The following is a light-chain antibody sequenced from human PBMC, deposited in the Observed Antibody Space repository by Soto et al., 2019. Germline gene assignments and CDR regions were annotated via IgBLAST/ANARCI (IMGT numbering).Light chain of an antibody. J-gene: IGKJ1*01. CDR1: RGLVSSDGNTY. Sequence: VLTQSPLSVSVTVGQPASISCRSSRGLVSSDGNTYLHWFQQRPGQSPRRLIDNISNRDSGVPDRFSGSGSGTDFTLEISRVEAEDVGMYYCMHSIDWPWTFGQGTKVDIK. CDR3: MHSIDWPWT. V-gene: IGKV2-30*01. CDR2: NIS.